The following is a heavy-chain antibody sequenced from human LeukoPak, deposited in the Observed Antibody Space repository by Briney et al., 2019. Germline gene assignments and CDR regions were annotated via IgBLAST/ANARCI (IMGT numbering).Heavy chain of an antibody. V-gene: IGHV3-33*08. CDR1: GFTVSSNY. CDR2: IWYDGSNK. CDR3: ARDQGTAADLFDY. J-gene: IGHJ4*02. Sequence: GGSLRLSCAASGFTVSSNYMSWVRQAPGKGLEWVAVIWYDGSNKFYADSVKGRFTISRDDSKNTVYLQMDSLRAGDTAVYYCARDQGTAADLFDYWGQGTLVTVSS. D-gene: IGHD6-13*01.